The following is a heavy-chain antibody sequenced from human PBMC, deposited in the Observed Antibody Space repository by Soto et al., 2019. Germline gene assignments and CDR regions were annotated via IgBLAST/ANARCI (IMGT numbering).Heavy chain of an antibody. CDR1: GYSFRSYG. V-gene: IGHV1-18*01. Sequence: QIQLVQSGAEVKKPGASVKVSCKASGYSFRSYGITWVRQAPGQGLEWMGWISTYNGNTNYAQKFQGRVTMTTDTSTSTAYMDLRSLKSDDTAVYYCARDWLAGAFDYWGQGTLVTVSS. CDR2: ISTYNGNT. J-gene: IGHJ4*02. D-gene: IGHD6-19*01. CDR3: ARDWLAGAFDY.